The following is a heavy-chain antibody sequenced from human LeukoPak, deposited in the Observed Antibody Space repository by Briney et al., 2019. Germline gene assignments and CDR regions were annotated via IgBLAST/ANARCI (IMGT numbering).Heavy chain of an antibody. D-gene: IGHD6-19*01. J-gene: IGHJ4*02. CDR1: GYSFTTYW. Sequence: GESLKISCKGSGYSFTTYWIAWLRQVPGKGLEWMGIIHPGDSKTGYSPSFQGQVTISADKSISTAYLQWSSLEASDTAMYYCARHRASSGWSNFDYWGQGSLVTVYS. CDR3: ARHRASSGWSNFDY. CDR2: IHPGDSKT. V-gene: IGHV5-51*01.